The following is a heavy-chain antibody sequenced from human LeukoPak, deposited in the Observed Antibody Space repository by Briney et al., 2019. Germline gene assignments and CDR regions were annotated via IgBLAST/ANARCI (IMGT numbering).Heavy chain of an antibody. CDR2: INPNSGGT. CDR3: ARAAGGSSNSHCSGGSCYMPVY. CDR1: GYTFTGYY. Sequence: ASVKVSCKASGYTFTGYYMHWVRQAPGQGLEWMGWINPNSGGTNYAQKFQGRVTMTRDTSISTAYMELSRLRSDDTAVYYCARAAGGSSNSHCSGGSCYMPVYWGQGTLVTVSS. V-gene: IGHV1-2*02. D-gene: IGHD2-15*01. J-gene: IGHJ4*02.